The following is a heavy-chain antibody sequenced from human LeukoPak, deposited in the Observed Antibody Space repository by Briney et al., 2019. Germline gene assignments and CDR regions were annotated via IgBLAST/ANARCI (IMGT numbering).Heavy chain of an antibody. J-gene: IGHJ6*02. CDR1: GYTFTSYY. CDR2: ISAYNGNT. V-gene: IGHV1-18*04. D-gene: IGHD2-8*01. Sequence: ASVKVSCKASGYTFTSYYMHWVRQAPGQGLEWMGWISAYNGNTNYAQKLQGRVTMTTDTSTSTAYMELRSLRSDDTAVYYCARVQWTPLTYYYYGMDVWGQGTTVTVSS. CDR3: ARVQWTPLTYYYYGMDV.